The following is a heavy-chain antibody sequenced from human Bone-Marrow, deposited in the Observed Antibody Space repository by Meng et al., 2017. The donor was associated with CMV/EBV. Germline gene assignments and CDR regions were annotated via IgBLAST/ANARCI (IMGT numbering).Heavy chain of an antibody. V-gene: IGHV3-21*01. D-gene: IGHD1-26*01. CDR3: ARALGVVGAIRSFQH. CDR1: GFTFSSYS. CDR2: ISSSSSYI. Sequence: GESLKISCAASGFTFSSYSMNWVRQAPGKGLEWVSSISSSSSYIYYADSVKGRFTISGDNAKNSLYLQMNSLRAEDTAVYYCARALGVVGAIRSFQHWGQGTLVTVSS. J-gene: IGHJ1*01.